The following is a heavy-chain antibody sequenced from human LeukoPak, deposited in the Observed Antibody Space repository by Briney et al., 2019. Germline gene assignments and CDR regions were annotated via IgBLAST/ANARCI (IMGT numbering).Heavy chain of an antibody. CDR1: GFTFSSYW. Sequence: GGSLRLSCAASGFTFSSYWMSWVRQAPGKGLEWVANIKQDGSEKYYVDSVKGRFTISRDNAKNSLYLQMNSLRAEVTAVYYCARDKAQWELLPGFYYFDYWGQGTLVTVSS. V-gene: IGHV3-7*01. D-gene: IGHD1-26*01. CDR3: ARDKAQWELLPGFYYFDY. CDR2: IKQDGSEK. J-gene: IGHJ4*02.